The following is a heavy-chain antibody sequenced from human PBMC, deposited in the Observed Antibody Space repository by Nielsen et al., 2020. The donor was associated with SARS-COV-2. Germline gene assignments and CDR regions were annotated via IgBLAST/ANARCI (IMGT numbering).Heavy chain of an antibody. V-gene: IGHV1-2*02. Sequence: WVRQAPGQGLEWMGIINPNSGGTNYAQKFQGRVTMTRDTSISTAYMELSRLRSDDTAVYYCARGDYYYGMDVWGQGTTVTVSS. CDR2: INPNSGGT. J-gene: IGHJ6*02. CDR3: ARGDYYYGMDV.